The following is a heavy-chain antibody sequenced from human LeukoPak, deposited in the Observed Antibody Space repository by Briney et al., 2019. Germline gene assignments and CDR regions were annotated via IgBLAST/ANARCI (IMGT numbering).Heavy chain of an antibody. Sequence: SETLSLTCAVSGYSISSGYYWGWIRQPPGKGLEWIGSIYHSGSTYYNPSLKSRVTISVDTSKNQFSLKLSSVTAADAAVYYCASRYYDFWSGYYGTIDYWGQGTLVAVSS. D-gene: IGHD3-3*01. CDR2: IYHSGST. J-gene: IGHJ4*02. V-gene: IGHV4-38-2*01. CDR1: GYSISSGYY. CDR3: ASRYYDFWSGYYGTIDY.